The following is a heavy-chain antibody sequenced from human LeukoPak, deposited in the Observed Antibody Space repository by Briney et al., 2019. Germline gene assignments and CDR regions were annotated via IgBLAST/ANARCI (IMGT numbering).Heavy chain of an antibody. CDR2: IWYDGGHK. CDR1: GFSFSSYG. J-gene: IGHJ3*02. Sequence: GGSLRLSCAASGFSFSSYGMHWVRQAPGKGLEWVAAIWYDGGHKNYGDSVKGRFTISRDNSKNTLYLQMNSLRAEDTAVYYCAKQTYYGSGSYYHIPDPSDIWGQGTMVTVSS. V-gene: IGHV3-33*06. D-gene: IGHD3-10*01. CDR3: AKQTYYGSGSYYHIPDPSDI.